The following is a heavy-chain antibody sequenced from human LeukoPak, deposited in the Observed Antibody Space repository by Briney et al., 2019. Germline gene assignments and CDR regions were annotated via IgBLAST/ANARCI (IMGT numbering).Heavy chain of an antibody. CDR3: ARDPTGIAVAGTGTYFDY. Sequence: GASVKVSCKASGYTFTSYAMHWVRQAPGQRLEWMGWINACNGNTKYSQKFQGRVTITRDTSASTAYMELSSLRSEDTAVYYCARDPTGIAVAGTGTYFDYWGQGTLVTVSS. J-gene: IGHJ4*02. CDR2: INACNGNT. D-gene: IGHD6-19*01. CDR1: GYTFTSYA. V-gene: IGHV1-3*01.